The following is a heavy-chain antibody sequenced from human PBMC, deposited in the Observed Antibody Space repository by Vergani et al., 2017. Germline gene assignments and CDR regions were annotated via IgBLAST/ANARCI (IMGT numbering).Heavy chain of an antibody. CDR3: ARAVAVAGQLYYYYGMDV. J-gene: IGHJ6*02. CDR2: IQYSGCT. D-gene: IGHD6-19*01. V-gene: IGHV4-59*13. Sequence: QVQLQESCPGLVKPSETLSLTCTVPGGSIRRYYWSWIRQPPGTGLEWIGYIQYSGCTNYNPSLKSRVTISVDTSKNHFTLKLSSVTAADTAVYYCARAVAVAGQLYYYYGMDVWGQGTTVTVS. CDR1: GGSIRRYY.